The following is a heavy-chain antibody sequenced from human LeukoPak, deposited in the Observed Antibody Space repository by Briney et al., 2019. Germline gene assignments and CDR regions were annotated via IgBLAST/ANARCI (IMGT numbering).Heavy chain of an antibody. V-gene: IGHV3-11*04. CDR1: GFTFSDYY. CDR2: ISSSSSTI. CDR3: ARLRYYGMDV. Sequence: PGGSLRLSCTASGFTFSDYYMSWVRRAPGKGLEWVSYISSSSSTIYYADSVKGRFTISRDNAKNSLYLQMNSLRAEDTAVYYCARLRYYGMDVWGQGTTVTVSS. J-gene: IGHJ6*02.